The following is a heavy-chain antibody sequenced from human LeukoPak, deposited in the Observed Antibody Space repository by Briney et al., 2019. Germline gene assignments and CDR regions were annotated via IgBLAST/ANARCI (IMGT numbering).Heavy chain of an antibody. D-gene: IGHD2-21*02. CDR1: GYSISSGYY. CDR3: ATLLSTLYYFDY. Sequence: SETLSLTCTVSGYSISSGYYWGWIRQPPGKGLEWIGSIYHSGRTFYNPSLKSRVTISVDTSKNQFSLKLSSVTAADTAVYYCATLLSTLYYFDYWGQGTLVTVSS. CDR2: IYHSGRT. J-gene: IGHJ4*02. V-gene: IGHV4-38-2*02.